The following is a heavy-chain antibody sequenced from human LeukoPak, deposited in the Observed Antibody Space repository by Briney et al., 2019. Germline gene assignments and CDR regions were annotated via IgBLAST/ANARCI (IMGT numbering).Heavy chain of an antibody. CDR3: GVGGSNFFDYAFDI. CDR2: IIPIFGTA. CDR1: GGTFSSYA. J-gene: IGHJ3*02. V-gene: IGHV1-69*05. D-gene: IGHD2-15*01. Sequence: SVKVSCKASGGTFSSYAISWVRQAPGQGLEWMGGIIPIFGTANYAQKFQGRVTITTDESTSTAYVELSSLRSEDTAVYYCGVGGSNFFDYAFDIWGQGTMVTVSS.